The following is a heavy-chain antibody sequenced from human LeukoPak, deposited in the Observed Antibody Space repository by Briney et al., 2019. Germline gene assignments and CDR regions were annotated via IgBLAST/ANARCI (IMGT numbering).Heavy chain of an antibody. J-gene: IGHJ4*02. CDR3: ARGDSGSYFGY. D-gene: IGHD3-10*01. CDR2: INPSGGST. V-gene: IGHV1-46*01. Sequence: ASVKVSCKASGYTFTSYYMHWVRQAPGQGLEWMGIINPSGGSTSYAQKFQGRVTMTRDMPTSTVYMEPSSLRSEDTAVYYCARGDSGSYFGYWGQGTLVTVSS. CDR1: GYTFTSYY.